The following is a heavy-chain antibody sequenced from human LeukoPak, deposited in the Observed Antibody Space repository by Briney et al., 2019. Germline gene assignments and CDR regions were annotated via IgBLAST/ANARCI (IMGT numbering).Heavy chain of an antibody. CDR2: IWYDGSNK. Sequence: GGSLRLSCAASGFTFSSYGMHWVCQAPGKGLEWVAVIWYDGSNKYYADSVKGRFTISRDNSKNTLYLQMNSLRAEDTAVYYCARDLGLGGPNHWGQGTLVTVSS. CDR3: ARDLGLGGPNH. D-gene: IGHD3-16*01. CDR1: GFTFSSYG. J-gene: IGHJ4*02. V-gene: IGHV3-33*01.